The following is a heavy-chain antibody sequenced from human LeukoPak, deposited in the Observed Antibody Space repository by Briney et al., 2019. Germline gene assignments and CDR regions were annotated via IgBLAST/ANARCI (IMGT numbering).Heavy chain of an antibody. D-gene: IGHD3-3*01. V-gene: IGHV4-39*07. CDR3: ARVGYYDFWSGPSGYYYYGMDV. J-gene: IGHJ6*02. CDR1: GGSISSGGYY. CDR2: INHSGST. Sequence: SETLSLTCTVSGGSISSGGYYWSWIRQPPGKGLEWIGEINHSGSTNYNPSLKSRVTISVDTSKNQFSLKLSSVTAADTAVYYCARVGYYDFWSGPSGYYYYGMDVWGQGTTVTVSS.